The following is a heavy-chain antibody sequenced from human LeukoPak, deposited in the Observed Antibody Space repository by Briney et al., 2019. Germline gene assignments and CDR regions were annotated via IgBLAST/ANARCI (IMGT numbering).Heavy chain of an antibody. CDR2: INWNGGST. CDR1: GFTFDDHG. V-gene: IGHV3-20*04. J-gene: IGHJ4*02. CDR3: ARVLSSNYPYYFDY. Sequence: GGSLRLSCAASGFTFDDHGMSWVRQAPGKGLEWVSGINWNGGSTGYADSVKGRFTISRDNAKNSLYLQMNSLRAEDTALYYCARVLSSNYPYYFDYWGQGTLVPVSS. D-gene: IGHD5-24*01.